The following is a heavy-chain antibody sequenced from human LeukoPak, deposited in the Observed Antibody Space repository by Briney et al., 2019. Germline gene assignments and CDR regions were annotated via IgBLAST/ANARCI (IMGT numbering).Heavy chain of an antibody. CDR3: ATEGREQWLVRVIDAFDI. CDR2: FDPEDGET. J-gene: IGHJ3*02. V-gene: IGHV1-24*01. CDR1: GYTLTELS. Sequence: ASVKVSCKVSGYTLTELSMHWVRQAPGKGLEWMGGFDPEDGETIYAQKFQGRVTMTGDTSTDTAYMELSSLRSEDTAVYYCATEGREQWLVRVIDAFDIWGQGTMVTVSS. D-gene: IGHD6-19*01.